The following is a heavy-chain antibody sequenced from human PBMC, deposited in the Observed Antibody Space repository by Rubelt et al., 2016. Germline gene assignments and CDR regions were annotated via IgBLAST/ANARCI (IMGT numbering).Heavy chain of an antibody. J-gene: IGHJ6*02. V-gene: IGHV4-59*12. Sequence: ETLSLTCTVSGGSISSYYWSWIRQPPGKGLEWIGYIYYSGSTYYNPSLKSRVTISVDTSKNQFSLKLSSVTAADTAVYYCAAAAVRNYYYYGMDVWGQGTTVTVSS. CDR3: AAAAVRNYYYYGMDV. D-gene: IGHD6-13*01. CDR1: GGSISSYY. CDR2: IYYSGST.